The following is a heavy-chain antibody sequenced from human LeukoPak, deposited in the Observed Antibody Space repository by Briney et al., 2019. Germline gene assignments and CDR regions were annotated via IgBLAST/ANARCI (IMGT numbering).Heavy chain of an antibody. CDR2: IYPYDSDT. CDR1: AYGFTAYW. CDR3: ASGVSSSYFEH. V-gene: IGHV5-51*01. D-gene: IGHD6-6*01. J-gene: IGHJ4*02. Sequence: GASLKTSCKSPAYGFTAYWIGWVRQMPGKGLKGMGIIYPYDSDTRYGPSLQGHFTISADKSISTAYLQWSSLKASDTAIYYCASGVSSSYFEHWGQGTLVTVSS.